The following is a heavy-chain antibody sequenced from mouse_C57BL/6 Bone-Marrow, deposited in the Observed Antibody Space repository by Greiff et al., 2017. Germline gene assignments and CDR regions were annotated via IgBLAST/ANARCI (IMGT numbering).Heavy chain of an antibody. CDR1: GYTFTSYW. Sequence: QVQLKESGAELAKPGASVKLSCKASGYTFTSYWMHWVKQRPGQGLEWIGYINPSSGYTKYNQKFKDKATLTADKSSSTAYMPLSSLTYEDSAVYYCAREATVVAPFDYWGQGTTLTVSS. CDR2: INPSSGYT. D-gene: IGHD1-1*01. J-gene: IGHJ2*01. V-gene: IGHV1-7*01. CDR3: AREATVVAPFDY.